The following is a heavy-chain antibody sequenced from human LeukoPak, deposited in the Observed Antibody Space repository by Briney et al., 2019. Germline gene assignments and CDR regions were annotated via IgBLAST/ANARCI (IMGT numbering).Heavy chain of an antibody. Sequence: GGSLRLSCAASGFTFSSYSMNWVRQAPGKGLEWVSAISGSGGSTYYADSVKGRFTISRDNSKNTLYLQMNSLRAEDTAVYYCAKLEYYGSGSHTDYWGQGTLVTVSS. D-gene: IGHD3-10*01. CDR2: ISGSGGST. CDR3: AKLEYYGSGSHTDY. V-gene: IGHV3-23*01. CDR1: GFTFSSYS. J-gene: IGHJ4*02.